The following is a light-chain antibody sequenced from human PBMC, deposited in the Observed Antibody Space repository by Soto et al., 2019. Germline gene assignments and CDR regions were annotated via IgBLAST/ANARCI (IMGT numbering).Light chain of an antibody. CDR2: DVS. Sequence: QSALTQPASVSGSPGQSITISCTGTTSDVGGYHYVSWYQQHPGKAPKLMIYDVSNRPSGVSNRFSGSKSGNTASMTISGLQADEEADHFCSSYTSSSTYVFGTGTKVTVL. V-gene: IGLV2-14*01. CDR1: TSDVGGYHY. CDR3: SSYTSSSTYV. J-gene: IGLJ1*01.